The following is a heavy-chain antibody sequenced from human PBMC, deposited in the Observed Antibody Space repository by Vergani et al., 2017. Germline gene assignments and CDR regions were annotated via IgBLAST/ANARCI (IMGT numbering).Heavy chain of an antibody. CDR2: ISAYNGNT. CDR1: GYTFTSYG. CDR3: ARGGYCSGGSGYDDYYYYYGMDV. Sequence: QVQLVQSGAEVKKPGASVKVSCKASGYTFTSYGISWVRQAPGQGLEWMGWISAYNGNTNYAQKLQGRVTMTTDTSTSTAYMEVRSLRSDDTAVYCCARGGYCSGGSGYDDYYYYYGMDVWGQGTTVTVSS. D-gene: IGHD2-15*01. V-gene: IGHV1-18*01. J-gene: IGHJ6*02.